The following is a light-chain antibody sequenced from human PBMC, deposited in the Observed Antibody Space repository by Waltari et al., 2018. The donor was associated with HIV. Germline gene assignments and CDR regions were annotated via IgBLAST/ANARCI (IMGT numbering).Light chain of an antibody. CDR1: NSNIGNTF. CDR3: ASWDDNLSHLV. CDR2: RND. Sequence: QSVLTQPPSASRSPGQRVLMSCSGTNSNIGNTFVSWFPQVPGGAPKLGIYRNDQRPSGVPDRFSAAKSGSSASLAITGLQSDDEAAYYCASWDDNLSHLVFGGGTKLTV. J-gene: IGLJ2*01. V-gene: IGLV1-47*01.